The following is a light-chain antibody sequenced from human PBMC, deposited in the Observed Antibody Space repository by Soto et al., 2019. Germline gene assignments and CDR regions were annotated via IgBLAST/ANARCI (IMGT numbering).Light chain of an antibody. Sequence: QSALTQPASVSGSPGQSITISCTGTRSDVGGYNYVSWYQQHPGKAPKLMIYDVSNRPSGVSNRFSGSKSGNTASLTISGLQAEDEADYYCSSYTSSSTWVFGGGTQLTVL. J-gene: IGLJ3*02. V-gene: IGLV2-14*01. CDR3: SSYTSSSTWV. CDR1: RSDVGGYNY. CDR2: DVS.